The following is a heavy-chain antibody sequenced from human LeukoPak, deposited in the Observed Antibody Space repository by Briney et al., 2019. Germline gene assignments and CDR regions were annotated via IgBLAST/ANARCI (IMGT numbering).Heavy chain of an antibody. D-gene: IGHD3-10*01. V-gene: IGHV3-15*01. J-gene: IGHJ4*02. CDR1: GFTFNNTR. CDR2: IKSKTDGGTT. Sequence: PGGAPRLSCAGSGFTFNNTRMNWVRHAPGEGVEWVWRIKSKTDGGTTDYAAPVKDRFTISRDDSKSTLYLQMNSLQTEDTGVYYCTTELVWFGVLAHWGQGTLATVSS. CDR3: TTELVWFGVLAH.